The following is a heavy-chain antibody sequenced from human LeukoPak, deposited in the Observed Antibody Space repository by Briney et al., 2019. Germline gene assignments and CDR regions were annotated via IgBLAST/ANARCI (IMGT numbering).Heavy chain of an antibody. V-gene: IGHV3-30*03. CDR2: ISYDGSNK. Sequence: GGSLRLSCAASGFTFSSHGMHWVRQAPGKGLEWVAVISYDGSNKYYADSVKGRFTISRDNAKNTLYLQMNSLRAEDTAVYYCARGIFSNWFDPWGQGTLVTVSS. J-gene: IGHJ5*02. CDR3: ARGIFSNWFDP. CDR1: GFTFSSHG.